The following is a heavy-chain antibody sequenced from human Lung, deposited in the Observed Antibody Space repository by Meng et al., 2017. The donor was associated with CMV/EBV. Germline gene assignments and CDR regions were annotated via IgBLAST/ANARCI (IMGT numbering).Heavy chain of an antibody. CDR1: GGSISSYY. Sequence: SXTLSLXCTVSGGSISSYYWSWIRQPPGKGLEWIGYIYYSGSTNYNPSLKSRVTISVDTSKNQFSLKLSSVTAADTAVYYCARASYYDFWSGPGNWFEPWXPGNXVNGAS. V-gene: IGHV4-59*01. CDR3: ARASYYDFWSGPGNWFEP. J-gene: IGHJ5*02. CDR2: IYYSGST. D-gene: IGHD3-3*01.